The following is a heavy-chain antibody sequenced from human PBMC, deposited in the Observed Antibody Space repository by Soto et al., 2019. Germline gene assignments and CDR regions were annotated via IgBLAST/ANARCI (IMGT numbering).Heavy chain of an antibody. D-gene: IGHD2-15*01. CDR2: MNPNSGNT. Sequence: QVQLVQSGAEVNKPGASVKVSCKASGYTFTSSDINWVRQAPQQGLEWMGWMNPNSGNTGYAQKLQGRVTMTRNSSISTAYIELSSLRSEDTAVYYCARVGYCSGGSCYSGSDPWGQGTLVTVSS. V-gene: IGHV1-8*01. CDR1: GYTFTSSD. J-gene: IGHJ5*02. CDR3: ARVGYCSGGSCYSGSDP.